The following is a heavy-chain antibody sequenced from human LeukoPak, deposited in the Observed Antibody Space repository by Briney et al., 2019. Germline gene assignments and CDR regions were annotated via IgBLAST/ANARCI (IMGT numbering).Heavy chain of an antibody. D-gene: IGHD6-13*01. J-gene: IGHJ6*03. CDR2: ISAYNGNT. CDR1: GYTFTSYG. Sequence: ASVKVSCKASGYTFTSYGISWVRQAPGQGLEWMGWISAYNGNTNYAQKLQGRVTVTTDTSTSTAYMELSSLRSEDTAVYYCARSYSSSWEKYYYYMDVWGKGTTVTVSS. CDR3: ARSYSSSWEKYYYYMDV. V-gene: IGHV1-18*01.